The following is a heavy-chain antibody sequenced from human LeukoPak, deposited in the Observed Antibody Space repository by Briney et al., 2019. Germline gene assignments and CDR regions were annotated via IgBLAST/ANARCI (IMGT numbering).Heavy chain of an antibody. CDR3: ARDIVVVVAANSVGAFDI. Sequence: PGGSLRLSCAASGVTFSMSAMGWVRQAPGKGLEWVSSISSSSSYIYYADSVKGRFTISRDNAKNSLYLQMNSLRAEDTAVYYCARDIVVVVAANSVGAFDIWGQGTMVTVSS. J-gene: IGHJ3*02. V-gene: IGHV3-21*01. CDR1: GVTFSMSA. D-gene: IGHD2-15*01. CDR2: ISSSSSYI.